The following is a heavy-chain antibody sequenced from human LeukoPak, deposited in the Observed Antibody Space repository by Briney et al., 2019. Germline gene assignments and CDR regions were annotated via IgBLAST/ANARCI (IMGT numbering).Heavy chain of an antibody. CDR1: GYTFTSYG. CDR2: ISAYNGNT. Sequence: ASVKVSCKASGYTFTSYGISWVRQAPGQGLEGMGWISAYNGNTNYAQKLQGRVTMTTDTSTSTAYMELRSLRSDDTAVYYCATGIAAAGTYYYYGMDVWGQGTTVTVSS. J-gene: IGHJ6*02. V-gene: IGHV1-18*01. CDR3: ATGIAAAGTYYYYGMDV. D-gene: IGHD6-13*01.